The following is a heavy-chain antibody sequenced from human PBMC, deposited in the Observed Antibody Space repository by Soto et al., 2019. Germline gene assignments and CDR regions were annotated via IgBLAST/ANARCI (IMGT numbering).Heavy chain of an antibody. J-gene: IGHJ4*02. Sequence: PSETLSLTCTVTGDSINNRSYYWGWIRQPKGKGLEWIESICDSGRTYNNPSLRSRVSMSIDTSKDQFALKLKSVTAADTALYFCARQRTSVVTQAYFDVWGPGSLVTVSS. D-gene: IGHD2-21*02. CDR2: ICDSGRT. V-gene: IGHV4-39*01. CDR1: GDSINNRSYY. CDR3: ARQRTSVVTQAYFDV.